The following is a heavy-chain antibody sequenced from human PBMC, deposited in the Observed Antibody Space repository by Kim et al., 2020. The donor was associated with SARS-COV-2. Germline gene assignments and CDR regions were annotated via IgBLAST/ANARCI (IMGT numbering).Heavy chain of an antibody. V-gene: IGHV3-9*01. CDR1: GFTFGDYA. Sequence: GGSLRLSCAASGFTFGDYAMHWVRQAPGKGLEWVSGISWNSGSIGYADSVKGRFTISRDNAKNSLYLQMNSLRAEDTALYYCAKDGGSGWSYYYYYGMDVWGQGTTVTVSS. CDR3: AKDGGSGWSYYYYYGMDV. J-gene: IGHJ6*02. D-gene: IGHD6-19*01. CDR2: ISWNSGSI.